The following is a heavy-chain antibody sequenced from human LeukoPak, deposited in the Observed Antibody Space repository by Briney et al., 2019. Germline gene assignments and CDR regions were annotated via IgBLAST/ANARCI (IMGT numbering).Heavy chain of an antibody. Sequence: SETLSLTCAVYGGSFSGYYWSWIRQPPGKGLEWIGEINHSGSTNYNPSLKSRVTISVDTSKNQFSLKLSSVTAADTAVYYCARDWGSDFSGGYRYFGMDVWGQGTTVTVSS. J-gene: IGHJ6*02. CDR2: INHSGST. V-gene: IGHV4-34*01. CDR3: ARDWGSDFSGGYRYFGMDV. D-gene: IGHD3-16*01. CDR1: GGSFSGYY.